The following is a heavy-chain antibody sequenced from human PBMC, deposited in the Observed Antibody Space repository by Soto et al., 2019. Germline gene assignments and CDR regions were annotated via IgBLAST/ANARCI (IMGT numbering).Heavy chain of an antibody. V-gene: IGHV1-69*08. CDR2: IIPFLGVT. J-gene: IGHJ4*02. CDR1: GGTYSPYT. CDR3: ARDWESSGSTWSFGGF. D-gene: IGHD3-16*01. Sequence: QVQLVQSGAEVKKPGSSVKVSCKSSGGTYSPYTINWVRQAPGQGLEWMGRIIPFLGVTNYGLKFQARVTITADKAKNTGYMELRGLRFEDTAVYYCARDWESSGSTWSFGGFWGRGTLVTVSS.